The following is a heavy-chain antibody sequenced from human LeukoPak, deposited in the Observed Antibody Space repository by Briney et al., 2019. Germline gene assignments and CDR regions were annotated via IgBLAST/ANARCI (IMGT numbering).Heavy chain of an antibody. Sequence: GASVKVSCKASGYNFTGYYMQWVRQAPGKGLEWVGWVNPNSGGTNYAQKFQGRVTMTRDTSISTAYMELSRLRSDDTAVYYCARESEWYYYDSSGYSHWGQGTLVTVSS. CDR2: VNPNSGGT. CDR3: ARESEWYYYDSSGYSH. CDR1: GYNFTGYY. J-gene: IGHJ4*02. V-gene: IGHV1-2*02. D-gene: IGHD3-22*01.